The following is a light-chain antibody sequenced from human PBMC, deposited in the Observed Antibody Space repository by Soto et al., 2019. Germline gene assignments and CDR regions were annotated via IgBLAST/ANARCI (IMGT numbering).Light chain of an antibody. CDR2: DAS. CDR3: QQSSNWPST. V-gene: IGKV3-11*01. CDR1: QSVSSY. J-gene: IGKJ4*01. Sequence: EIVLTQSPATLSLSPGDRATLSCRASQSVSSYLAWYQQKPGQAPRLLIYDASNRAAGIPARFSGSGSGTGFTLTITSLEAEDFAGYNWQQSSNWPSTFCGGTKVVIK.